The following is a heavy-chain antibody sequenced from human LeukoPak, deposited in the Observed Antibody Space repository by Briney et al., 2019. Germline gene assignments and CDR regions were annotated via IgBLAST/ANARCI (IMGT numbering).Heavy chain of an antibody. J-gene: IGHJ4*02. CDR2: IYHSGST. CDR1: GGSISSSNW. CDR3: ARTTGTTDPYLDY. Sequence: SETLSLTCAVSGGSISSSNWWSWVRQPPGKGLEWIGEIYHSGSTNYNPSLKSRVTISVDKSKNQFSLKLSSVTAADTAVYYCARTTGTTDPYLDYWGQGTLVTVSS. D-gene: IGHD4-17*01. V-gene: IGHV4-4*02.